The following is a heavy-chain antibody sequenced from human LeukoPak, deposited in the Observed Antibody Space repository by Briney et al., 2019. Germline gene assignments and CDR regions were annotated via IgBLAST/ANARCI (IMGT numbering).Heavy chain of an antibody. Sequence: PGGSLRLSCAASGFTFSSYAMHWVRQAPGKGLEWVAVISYDGSNKYYADSVKGRFTISRDNSKNTLYLQMNSLRAEDTAVYYCAISNDYGAPFDYWGQGTLVTVSS. D-gene: IGHD4-17*01. CDR1: GFTFSSYA. CDR2: ISYDGSNK. V-gene: IGHV3-30-3*01. J-gene: IGHJ4*02. CDR3: AISNDYGAPFDY.